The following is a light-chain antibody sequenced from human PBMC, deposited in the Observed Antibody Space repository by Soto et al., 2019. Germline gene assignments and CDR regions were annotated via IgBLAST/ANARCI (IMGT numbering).Light chain of an antibody. Sequence: QSVLTQSPSASASLGASVKLTCTLSSGHSSYAIAWHQQQPEKGPRYLMKLNSDGSHSKGDGIPDRFSGSSSGAERYLTISSLQSEGEADYYCQTWGTGNVVFGGGTKVTVL. J-gene: IGLJ2*01. CDR1: SGHSSYA. V-gene: IGLV4-69*01. CDR3: QTWGTGNVV. CDR2: LNSDGSH.